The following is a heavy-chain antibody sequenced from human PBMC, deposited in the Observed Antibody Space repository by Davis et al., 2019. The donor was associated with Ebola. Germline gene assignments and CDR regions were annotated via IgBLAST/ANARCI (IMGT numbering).Heavy chain of an antibody. CDR3: AADYSSGWYYFDY. Sequence: ASVKVSCKASGYTFTGYYMHWVRQAPGQGLEWMGWINPNSGGTNYAQKFQGRVTMTRDTSISTAYMELSRLRSDDTAVYYCAADYSSGWYYFDYWGQGTLVTVSS. J-gene: IGHJ4*02. D-gene: IGHD6-19*01. CDR2: INPNSGGT. V-gene: IGHV1-2*02. CDR1: GYTFTGYY.